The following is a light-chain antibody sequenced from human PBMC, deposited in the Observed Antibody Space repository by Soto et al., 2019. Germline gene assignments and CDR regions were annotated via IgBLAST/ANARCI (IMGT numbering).Light chain of an antibody. Sequence: QSVLTQPPSASASLGASVTLTCTLSSGYSNYKVDWYQQRPGKGPRFVMRVGTGGIVGSKGDGIPDRFSVLGSGLNRYLTIKNILEEDESDYHCGADHGSGSNFVLVFGGGTKLTVL. J-gene: IGLJ2*01. CDR1: SGYSNYK. V-gene: IGLV9-49*01. CDR3: GADHGSGSNFVLV. CDR2: VGTGGIVG.